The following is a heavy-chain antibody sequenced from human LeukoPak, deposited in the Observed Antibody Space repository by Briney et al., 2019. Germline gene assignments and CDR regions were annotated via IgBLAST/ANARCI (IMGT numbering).Heavy chain of an antibody. Sequence: SETLSLTCTVSGDSISSYCWSSIRQPAGKGLEWIGRIYTSGSTNYNPSLKSRVTMSVDTSKNQFALNLTSVTAADTAVYYFSRGNGAFSHFGYWGQGTLVTVLS. CDR2: IYTSGST. CDR1: GDSISSYC. J-gene: IGHJ4*02. CDR3: SRGNGAFSHFGY. D-gene: IGHD2-8*01. V-gene: IGHV4-4*07.